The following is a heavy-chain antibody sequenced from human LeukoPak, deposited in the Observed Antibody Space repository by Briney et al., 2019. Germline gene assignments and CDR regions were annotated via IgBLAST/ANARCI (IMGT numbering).Heavy chain of an antibody. J-gene: IGHJ5*02. Sequence: SQTLSLTCAISGDSVSSNSDAWNWIRQSPSRGLEWLGRTYYRSKWYNDYAVSVKSRITINPDTSKNQFSLQLNSGTPEDTAVYYCARAITMIVVVPTGWFDPWGQGTLVTVSS. V-gene: IGHV6-1*01. CDR3: ARAITMIVVVPTGWFDP. CDR2: TYYRSKWYN. D-gene: IGHD3-22*01. CDR1: GDSVSSNSDA.